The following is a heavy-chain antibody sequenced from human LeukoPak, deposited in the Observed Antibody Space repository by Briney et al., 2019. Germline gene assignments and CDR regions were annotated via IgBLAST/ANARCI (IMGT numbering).Heavy chain of an antibody. J-gene: IGHJ4*02. D-gene: IGHD6-25*01. Sequence: GGSLRLSCAASGFTFSDYAMHWVRQAPGKGLEWVSGISCNSGSICYADSVKGRFTISRDNAKNSLYLQMNSLRAEDTALYYCAKESFLHSSGADFDYWGQGTLVTVSS. CDR3: AKESFLHSSGADFDY. V-gene: IGHV3-9*01. CDR2: ISCNSGSI. CDR1: GFTFSDYA.